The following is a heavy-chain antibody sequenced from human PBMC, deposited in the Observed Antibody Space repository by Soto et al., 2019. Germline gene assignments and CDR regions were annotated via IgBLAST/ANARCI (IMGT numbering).Heavy chain of an antibody. D-gene: IGHD4-17*01. CDR3: ARSRDYGGNSVFYY. J-gene: IGHJ4*02. CDR1: GGSISSGDYY. V-gene: IGHV4-30-4*01. Sequence: PSETLSLTCTVSGGSISSGDYYWSWIRQPPGKGLEWIGYIYYSGSTYYNPSLKSRVTISVDTSKNQFSLKLSSVTAADTAVYYCARSRDYGGNSVFYYWGQGTLVTVSS. CDR2: IYYSGST.